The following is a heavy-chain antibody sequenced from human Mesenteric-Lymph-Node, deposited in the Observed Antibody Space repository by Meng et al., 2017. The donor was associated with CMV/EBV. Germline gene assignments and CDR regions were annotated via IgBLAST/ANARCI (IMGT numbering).Heavy chain of an antibody. CDR1: GGTFSSSA. Sequence: KVSCKASGGTFSSSAISWVRQAPGQGLEWMGGIVPIIGRANYAQKLKGRVTFTADKSTSKLFMEQSSLRSEDKAVYFCARETGYLDYWGQGTLVTVSS. V-gene: IGHV1-69*06. J-gene: IGHJ4*02. D-gene: IGHD1-1*01. CDR2: IVPIIGRA. CDR3: ARETGYLDY.